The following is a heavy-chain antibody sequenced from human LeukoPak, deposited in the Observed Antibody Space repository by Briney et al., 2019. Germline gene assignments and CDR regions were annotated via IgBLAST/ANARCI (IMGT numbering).Heavy chain of an antibody. CDR3: ARGGCSGGSCYHHDY. J-gene: IGHJ4*02. Sequence: ASVKVSCKASGYVFTNYYMHWVRQAPGQQLEWMGIINPTGGSTNYAQRFQVRVTMTRDMSTSTVYMELSSLRSEDTAVYYCARGGCSGGSCYHHDYWGQGTLVTVSS. D-gene: IGHD2-15*01. CDR1: GYVFTNYY. V-gene: IGHV1-46*01. CDR2: INPTGGST.